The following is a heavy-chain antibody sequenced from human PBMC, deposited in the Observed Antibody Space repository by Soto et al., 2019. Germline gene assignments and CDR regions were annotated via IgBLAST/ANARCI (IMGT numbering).Heavy chain of an antibody. D-gene: IGHD3-3*01. Sequence: PSETLSLTCTVSGGSISSSSYYWGWIRQPPGKGLEWIGSIYYSGGTYYNPSLKSRVTISVDTSKNQFSLKLSSVTAADTAVYYCARRTKSFFMDVWGQGTTVTVSS. J-gene: IGHJ6*02. CDR3: ARRTKSFFMDV. V-gene: IGHV4-39*01. CDR2: IYYSGGT. CDR1: GGSISSSSYY.